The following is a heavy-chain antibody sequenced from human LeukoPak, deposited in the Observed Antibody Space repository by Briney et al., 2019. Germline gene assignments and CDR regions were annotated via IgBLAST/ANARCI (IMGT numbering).Heavy chain of an antibody. Sequence: SGGSLRLSCAASGVTFSSYAMSWVRQAPGKGLEWVSAISGSGGSTYYADSVKGRFTISRDNSKNTLYLQMNSLRAEDTAVYYCAKGAGSYLYYFDYWGQGTLVTVSS. CDR1: GVTFSSYA. V-gene: IGHV3-23*01. J-gene: IGHJ4*02. D-gene: IGHD3-10*01. CDR3: AKGAGSYLYYFDY. CDR2: ISGSGGST.